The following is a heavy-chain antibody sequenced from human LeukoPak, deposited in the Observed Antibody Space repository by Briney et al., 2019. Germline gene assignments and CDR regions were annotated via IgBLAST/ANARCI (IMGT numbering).Heavy chain of an antibody. V-gene: IGHV3-30-3*01. J-gene: IGHJ5*02. CDR1: GFTFSSYW. CDR2: ISYDGSNK. CDR3: AREGEGVAAA. D-gene: IGHD6-13*01. Sequence: GGSLRLSCAASGFTFSSYWMSWVRQAPGKGLEWVAVISYDGSNKYYADSVKGRFTISRDNSKNTLYLQMNSLRAEDTAVYYCAREGEGVAAAWGQGTLVTVSS.